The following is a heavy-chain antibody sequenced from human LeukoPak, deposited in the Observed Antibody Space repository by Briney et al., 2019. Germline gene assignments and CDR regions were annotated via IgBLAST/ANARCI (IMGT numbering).Heavy chain of an antibody. CDR3: ARAIRAVAYDYYYYYMEV. V-gene: IGHV1-69*13. CDR1: GGTFSSYA. J-gene: IGHJ6*03. Sequence: ASVKVSCKASGGTFSSYAISWVRQAPGQGLEWMGGIIPIFGTANYAQKFQGRVTITADESTSTAYMELSSLRSEDTAVYYCARAIRAVAYDYYYYYMEVWGKGTTVTVS. CDR2: IIPIFGTA. D-gene: IGHD2-2*01.